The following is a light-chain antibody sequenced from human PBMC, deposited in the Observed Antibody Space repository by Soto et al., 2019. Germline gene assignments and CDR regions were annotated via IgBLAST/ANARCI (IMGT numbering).Light chain of an antibody. CDR3: QHYNSYSEA. CDR2: AAS. V-gene: IGKV1-6*01. Sequence: AIQMTQSPSSLSASVGDRVTMTCRASQGIRNDLGWYQQKPGKAPKLLIYAASSLQSGVPSRFSGSGSGTDFTLTISSLQPEDFATYYCQHYNSYSEAFGQGTKVELK. J-gene: IGKJ1*01. CDR1: QGIRND.